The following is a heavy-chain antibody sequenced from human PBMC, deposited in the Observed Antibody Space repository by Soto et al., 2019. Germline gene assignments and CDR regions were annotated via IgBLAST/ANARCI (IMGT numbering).Heavy chain of an antibody. Sequence: PSETLSLTCTVSGGSISSSSYYWGWIRQPPGKGLEWIGSIYYSGSTYYNPSLKSRVTISVDTSKNQFSLKLSSVTAADTAVYYCARPQLPGSSSWYYNYWGQGTLVTVSS. J-gene: IGHJ4*02. CDR2: IYYSGST. V-gene: IGHV4-39*01. D-gene: IGHD6-13*01. CDR3: ARPQLPGSSSWYYNY. CDR1: GGSISSSSYY.